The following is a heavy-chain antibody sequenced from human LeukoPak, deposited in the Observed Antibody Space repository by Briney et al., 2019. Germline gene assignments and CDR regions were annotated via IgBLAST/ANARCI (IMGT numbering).Heavy chain of an antibody. CDR2: ISSSGSTI. CDR1: GFTFSSYE. J-gene: IGHJ4*02. CDR3: AREGRGDVSQWLVFDY. Sequence: PGGSLRLSCAASGFTFSSYEMNWVRQAPGKGLEWVSYISSSGSTIYYADSVKGRFTISRDNAKNSLYLQMSSLRAEDTAVYYCAREGRGDVSQWLVFDYWGQGTLVTVSS. V-gene: IGHV3-48*03. D-gene: IGHD6-19*01.